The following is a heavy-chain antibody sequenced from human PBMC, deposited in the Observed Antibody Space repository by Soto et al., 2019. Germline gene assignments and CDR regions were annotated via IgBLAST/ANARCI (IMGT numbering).Heavy chain of an antibody. CDR3: ARDLAVGWFDP. CDR1: GYTFTSYS. CDR2: INVYNGNK. V-gene: IGHV1-18*01. J-gene: IGHJ5*02. Sequence: QVQLVQSGAEVKKPGASVKVSCKTSGYTFTSYSISWVRQAPGQGLEWMGWINVYNGNKKYAQNLQDRVTMTTDTSTSTAYMELRSLRSDDTAVYYCARDLAVGWFDPWGQGTLVTVSS. D-gene: IGHD2-2*01.